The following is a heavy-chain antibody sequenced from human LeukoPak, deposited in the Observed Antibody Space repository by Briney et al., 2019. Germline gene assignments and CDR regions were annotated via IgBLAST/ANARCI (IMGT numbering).Heavy chain of an antibody. CDR2: MNPSGST. Sequence: SETLSLTCAVYGGSFSGYYWTWIRKTPEKGLEWIGEMNPSGSTNYNPSLKSRVTISVDTSKNQFSLELSSVTAADTAVYYCARGRQDVTMIVVVMTAVSYYLDVWGKGTTVTVS. V-gene: IGHV4-34*01. J-gene: IGHJ6*03. CDR1: GGSFSGYY. D-gene: IGHD3-22*01. CDR3: ARGRQDVTMIVVVMTAVSYYLDV.